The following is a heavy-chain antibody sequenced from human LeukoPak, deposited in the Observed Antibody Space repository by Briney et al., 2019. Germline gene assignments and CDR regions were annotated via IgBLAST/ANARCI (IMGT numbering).Heavy chain of an antibody. J-gene: IGHJ5*02. Sequence: GGSLRLSCAASGFTFDDYGMSWVRQAPGKGLVWVSRINSDGSSTSYADSVKGRFTISRDNAKNTLYLQMNSLRAEDTAVYYCASGGIGWFDPWGQGTLVTVSS. CDR2: INSDGSST. V-gene: IGHV3-74*01. CDR1: GFTFDDYG. CDR3: ASGGIGWFDP. D-gene: IGHD3-16*01.